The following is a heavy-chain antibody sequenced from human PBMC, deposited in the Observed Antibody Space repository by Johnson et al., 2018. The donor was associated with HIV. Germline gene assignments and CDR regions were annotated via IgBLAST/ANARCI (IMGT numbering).Heavy chain of an antibody. V-gene: IGHV3-66*02. CDR2: IYSGGSR. J-gene: IGHJ3*02. CDR1: GFTVSSYY. D-gene: IGHD3-10*01. CDR3: ARHHITYYYTSGSPDAFDI. Sequence: VQLVESGGGLVQPGGSLRLSCAASGFTVSSYYMNWVRPAPGKGLEWVSVIYSGGSRYYADSMKGRFTISRDNSKSTLYLQMNSLRAEDTAVYYCARHHITYYYTSGSPDAFDIWGQGTMVTVSS.